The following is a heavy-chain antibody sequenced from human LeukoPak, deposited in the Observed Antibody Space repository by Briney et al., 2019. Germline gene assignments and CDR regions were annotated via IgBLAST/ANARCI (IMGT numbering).Heavy chain of an antibody. CDR2: IYTSGST. D-gene: IGHD3-22*01. J-gene: IGHJ4*02. CDR1: GCSISSGSYY. V-gene: IGHV4-61*02. Sequence: SETLSLTCTVSGCSISSGSYYWSWMRQPAGKGLEWIGRIYTSGSTNYNPSLKSRVTRSVDTSKNQFSLKPSSVTAADTAVYYCARASKDYYDSSGYIGYWGQGTLVTVSS. CDR3: ARASKDYYDSSGYIGY.